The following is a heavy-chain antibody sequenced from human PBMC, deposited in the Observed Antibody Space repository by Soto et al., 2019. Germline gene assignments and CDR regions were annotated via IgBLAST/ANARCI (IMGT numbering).Heavy chain of an antibody. J-gene: IGHJ4*02. CDR1: GFNVMSYW. D-gene: IGHD3-16*01. V-gene: IGHV3-7*01. Sequence: WGSLRLSCAVSGFNVMSYWMISFRQSPGKGLEWVASIKEDGSEIYYLHSVRGRFSISRDSAGNALHLTMNYLSAEDTGVYFCARDIGFDYVNWGQGTLVTVSS. CDR3: ARDIGFDYVN. CDR2: IKEDGSEI.